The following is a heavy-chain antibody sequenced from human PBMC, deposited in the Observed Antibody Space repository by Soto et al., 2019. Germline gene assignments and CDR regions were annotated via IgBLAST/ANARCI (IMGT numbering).Heavy chain of an antibody. J-gene: IGHJ3*02. CDR3: ASTIFGVVTHGDAFDI. Sequence: ILSLTCTVSGGSISSGGCYWSWIRQHPGKGLEWIGYIYYSGSTYYNPSLKSRVTISVDTSKNQFSLKLSSVTAADTAVYYCASTIFGVVTHGDAFDIWGQGTMVTVSS. CDR1: GGSISSGGCY. D-gene: IGHD3-3*01. CDR2: IYYSGST. V-gene: IGHV4-31*03.